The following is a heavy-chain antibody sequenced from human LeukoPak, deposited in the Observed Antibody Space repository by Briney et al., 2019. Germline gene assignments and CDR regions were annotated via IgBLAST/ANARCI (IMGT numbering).Heavy chain of an antibody. D-gene: IGHD3-9*01. CDR1: GEPISSHY. CDR2: YYYSWCT. V-gene: IGHV4-59*11. Sequence: SETLSLTCTVSGEPISSHYWSWIRQPPGKGQEGLGHYYYSWCTKYNPSLKSRVPISVDTSKNQISLTLSHATAADTGVDFFAGRYFAWLLSEWCAFDIWGQGTMVTVSS. CDR3: AGRYFAWLLSEWCAFDI. J-gene: IGHJ3*02.